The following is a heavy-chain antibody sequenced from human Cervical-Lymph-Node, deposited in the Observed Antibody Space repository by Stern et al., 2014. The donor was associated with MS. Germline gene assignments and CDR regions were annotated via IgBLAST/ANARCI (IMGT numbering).Heavy chain of an antibody. Sequence: VQLVESGGGVVQPGRSLRLSCAASGFTFSSYAMHWVRQAPGKGLEWVAVISYDGSNKYYADSVTGQFTISRDNSKNTLYLQMNSLRAEDTAVYYCASLSYYYDSSGYSDAFDIWGQGTMVPVSS. CDR3: ASLSYYYDSSGYSDAFDI. J-gene: IGHJ3*02. CDR2: ISYDGSNK. V-gene: IGHV3-30-3*01. D-gene: IGHD3-22*01. CDR1: GFTFSSYA.